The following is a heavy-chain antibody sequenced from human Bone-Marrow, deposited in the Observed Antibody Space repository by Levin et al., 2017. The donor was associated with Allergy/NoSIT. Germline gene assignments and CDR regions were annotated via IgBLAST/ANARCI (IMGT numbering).Heavy chain of an antibody. CDR3: ARVGYSYDPTPHYYYYGMDV. CDR2: ISYDGSNK. CDR1: GFTFSSYA. J-gene: IGHJ6*02. V-gene: IGHV3-30*04. Sequence: GGSLRLSCAASGFTFSSYAMHWVRQAPGKGLEWVAVISYDGSNKYYADSVKGRFTISRDNSKNTLYLQMNSLRAEDTAVYYCARVGYSYDPTPHYYYYGMDVWGQGTTVTVSS. D-gene: IGHD5-18*01.